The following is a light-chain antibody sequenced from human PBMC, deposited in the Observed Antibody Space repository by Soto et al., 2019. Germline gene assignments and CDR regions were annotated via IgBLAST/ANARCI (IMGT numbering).Light chain of an antibody. J-gene: IGLJ1*01. V-gene: IGLV2-14*03. CDR1: SSDVGGYKY. CDR2: DIR. CDR3: SSYTSSSTRV. Sequence: QSVLTQPASVSGSPGQSITISCTGTSSDVGGYKYVSWYQQHPGKAPKLMIYDIRNRPSGVSNRFSVSKSGNTASLTISGLQAEDEADYYCSSYTSSSTRVFGTGTNVTVL.